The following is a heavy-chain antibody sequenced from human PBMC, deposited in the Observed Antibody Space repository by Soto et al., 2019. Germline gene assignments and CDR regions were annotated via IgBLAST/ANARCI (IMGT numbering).Heavy chain of an antibody. J-gene: IGHJ6*03. CDR3: AKDILNYYYYYMDV. CDR2: IKQDGSEK. V-gene: IGHV3-7*03. D-gene: IGHD2-21*01. CDR1: GFTFSSYW. Sequence: GGSLRLSCAASGFTFSSYWMSWVRQAPGKGLEWVANIKQDGSEKYYVDSVKGRFTISRDNAKNSLYLQMNSLRAEDTALYYCAKDILNYYYYYMDVWGKGTTVTVSS.